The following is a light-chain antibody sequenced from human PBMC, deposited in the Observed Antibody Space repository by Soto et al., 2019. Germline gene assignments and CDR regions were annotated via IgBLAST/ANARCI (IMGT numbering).Light chain of an antibody. Sequence: DIQMTQSPSSVSASVGDRVTITCRTSQGISSWLAWYQQKPGKGPKLLTYAASSLQSGVPSRFGGSGSCTDFTPTISSLQPEDFANDYCQQANSFPITFGQGTLLEIK. CDR3: QQANSFPIT. CDR2: AAS. CDR1: QGISSW. V-gene: IGKV1-12*01. J-gene: IGKJ5*01.